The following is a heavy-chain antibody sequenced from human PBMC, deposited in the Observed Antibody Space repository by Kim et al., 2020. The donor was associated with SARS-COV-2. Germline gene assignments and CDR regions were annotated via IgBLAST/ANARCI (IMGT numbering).Heavy chain of an antibody. V-gene: IGHV3-66*01. J-gene: IGHJ6*02. Sequence: GGSLRLSCAASGFTVSSYYMIWVRQGPGKGLEWVALIYNGGSTYYADAMKGRFTISRDNSKNTLYLQMNSVRVEDTAVYYCGRWGYGYLGMDVWGQGTT. CDR3: GRWGYGYLGMDV. D-gene: IGHD5-12*01. CDR2: IYNGGST. CDR1: GFTVSSYY.